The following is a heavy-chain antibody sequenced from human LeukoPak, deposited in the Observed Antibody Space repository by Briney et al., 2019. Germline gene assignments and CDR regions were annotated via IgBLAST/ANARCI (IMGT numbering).Heavy chain of an antibody. V-gene: IGHV4-34*01. CDR1: GGSFSGYY. J-gene: IGHJ6*03. CDR3: VRGYSSSWSSYYYYYYMDV. CDR2: INHSGST. D-gene: IGHD6-13*01. Sequence: SETLSLTCAVYGGSFSGYYWSWIRQPPGKGLEWIGEINHSGSTNYNPSLKSRVTISVDTSKNQFSLKLSSVTAADTAVYYCVRGYSSSWSSYYYYYYMDVWGKGTTVTVSS.